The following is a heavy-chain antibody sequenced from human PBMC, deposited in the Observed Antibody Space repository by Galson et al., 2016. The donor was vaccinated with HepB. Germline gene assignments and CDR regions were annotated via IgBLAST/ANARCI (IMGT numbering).Heavy chain of an antibody. D-gene: IGHD3-16*01. J-gene: IGHJ4*02. Sequence: SETLSLTCAVSGYSISSGFYWGWIRQPPGKDLEWIASMHYTGDTFYNPSLRSRVTMSIDTSKNRFSLKLASVTAADTAVHSCARNGGGGLHTCDFWTQGILVTVSS. V-gene: IGHV4-38-2*01. CDR1: GYSISSGFY. CDR2: MHYTGDT. CDR3: ARNGGGGLHTCDF.